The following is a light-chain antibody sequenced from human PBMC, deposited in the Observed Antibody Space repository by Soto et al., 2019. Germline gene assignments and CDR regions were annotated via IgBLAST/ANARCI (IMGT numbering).Light chain of an antibody. CDR1: QSISSY. CDR3: HQSYSNVYT. V-gene: IGKV1-39*01. Sequence: DIQMTQSPSSLSASVGDRVTITCRASQSISSYLNWYQQKPGKAPKLLIYAASTLQSGVPSRFSGSGSGTDFTLTISSLQPEDFATYYCHQSYSNVYTFGQGTKLESK. CDR2: AAS. J-gene: IGKJ2*01.